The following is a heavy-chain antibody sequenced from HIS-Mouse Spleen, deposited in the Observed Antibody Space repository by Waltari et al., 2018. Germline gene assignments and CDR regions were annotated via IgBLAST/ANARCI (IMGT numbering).Heavy chain of an antibody. Sequence: EVQLVESGGGLVQPGGSLRLPCAASGFTSSTYWMHGGRQATGKGLVWVSRINSDGSSTSYADSVKGRFTISRDNAKNTLYLQMNSLRAEDTAVYYCARVIDQWLAREEAFDIWGQGTMVTVSS. V-gene: IGHV3-74*01. CDR3: ARVIDQWLAREEAFDI. D-gene: IGHD6-19*01. CDR2: INSDGSST. J-gene: IGHJ3*02. CDR1: GFTSSTYW.